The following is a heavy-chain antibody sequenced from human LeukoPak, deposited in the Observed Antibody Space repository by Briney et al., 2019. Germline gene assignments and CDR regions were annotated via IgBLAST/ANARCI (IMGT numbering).Heavy chain of an antibody. D-gene: IGHD3-10*01. Sequence: ASVKVSCKASGYTFTSYYMHWVRQAPGQGLEWMGIINPSGGSTSYAQKFQGRVTMTRDTSTSTVYMELSSLRSEDTAVYYCARAMVRGVTPIKYYYYYMDVWGKGTTVTISS. V-gene: IGHV1-46*01. CDR2: INPSGGST. CDR1: GYTFTSYY. CDR3: ARAMVRGVTPIKYYYYYMDV. J-gene: IGHJ6*03.